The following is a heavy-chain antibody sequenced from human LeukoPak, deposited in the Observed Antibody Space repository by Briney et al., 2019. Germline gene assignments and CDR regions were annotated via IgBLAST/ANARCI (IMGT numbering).Heavy chain of an antibody. D-gene: IGHD6-19*01. CDR2: ISDTGATT. CDR1: GFTFSTSA. CDR3: TKEYSAGDGNRYGYGYY. J-gene: IGHJ4*02. Sequence: SGGSLRLSCAASGFTFSTSAMSWVRRAPGKGLEWVAVISDTGATTYCANSVKGRFTISRDNSKNTLFLQMDTLRSEDTAIYYFTKEYSAGDGNRYGYGYYWFQGAMVTVTS. V-gene: IGHV3-23*01.